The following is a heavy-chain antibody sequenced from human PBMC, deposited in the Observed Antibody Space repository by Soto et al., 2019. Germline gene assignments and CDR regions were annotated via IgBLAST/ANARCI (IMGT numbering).Heavy chain of an antibody. CDR2: INQDGSEE. CDR1: GFTFNNYW. Sequence: GGSLRLSCAASGFTFNNYWMDWVRQAPGKGLEWVANINQDGSEEHYVDSVKGRFTISRDNAKNSLYLQMSSLTAEDSALYYCSRSLDYWGQGTRVTVSS. CDR3: SRSLDY. V-gene: IGHV3-7*01. J-gene: IGHJ4*02.